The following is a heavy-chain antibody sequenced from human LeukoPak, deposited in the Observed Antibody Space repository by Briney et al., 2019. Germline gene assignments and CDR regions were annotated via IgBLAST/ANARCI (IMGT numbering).Heavy chain of an antibody. D-gene: IGHD1-14*01. CDR2: INHSGST. CDR1: GGSFSGYY. CDR3: ARQPVGHYYYYYMDV. V-gene: IGHV4-34*01. J-gene: IGHJ6*03. Sequence: SETLSLSCADYGGSFSGYYWSWIRQPPGKGLEWIGEINHSGSTNYNPSLKSRVTISVDTSKNQFSLKLSSVTAADTAVYYCARQPVGHYYYYYMDVWGKGTTVTISS.